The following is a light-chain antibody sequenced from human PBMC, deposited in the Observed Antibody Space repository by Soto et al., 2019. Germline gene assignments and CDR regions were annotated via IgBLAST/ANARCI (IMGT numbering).Light chain of an antibody. J-gene: IGLJ1*01. V-gene: IGLV2-14*03. CDR1: SSDVGGYSY. CDR2: DVS. CDR3: SSYTSSSTLYV. Sequence: SALTQPASVSGSPGQSITISCTGTSSDVGGYSYVSWYQLHPGKAPKLMIYDVSSRPSGVSNRFSGSKSGNTASLTISGLQAEDEADYYCSSYTSSSTLYVFGTGTKLTVL.